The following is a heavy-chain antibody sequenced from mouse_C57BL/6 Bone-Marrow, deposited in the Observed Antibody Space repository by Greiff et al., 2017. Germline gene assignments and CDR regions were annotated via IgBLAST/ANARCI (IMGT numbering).Heavy chain of an antibody. CDR2: INPGSGGN. CDR1: GYAFTTYL. Sequence: QVQLQQSGAELVRPGTSVKVSCKASGYAFTTYLIEWVKQRPGQGLEWIGVINPGSGGNNYNEKFKGKATLTADTSSSPAYMQLSSLTSEDSSVYFCARGYYYGSSNYFDYWGQGTTLTVSS. J-gene: IGHJ2*01. D-gene: IGHD1-1*01. V-gene: IGHV1-54*01. CDR3: ARGYYYGSSNYFDY.